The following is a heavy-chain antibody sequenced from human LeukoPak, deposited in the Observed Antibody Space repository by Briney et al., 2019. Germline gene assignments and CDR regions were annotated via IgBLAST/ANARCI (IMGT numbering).Heavy chain of an antibody. CDR1: AYTFTEHY. D-gene: IGHD2/OR15-2a*01. CDR3: AIKRIRGNPFDS. J-gene: IGHJ4*02. Sequence: GASVKVSCKAPAYTFTEHYVHWVRQAPGQGLEWVGWFHPSSGGAGYAQTFQGRVTMTRDTSISTAYMQLTRLRSVATAIYYCAIKRIRGNPFDSWGQGTLVTVSS. V-gene: IGHV1-2*02. CDR2: FHPSSGGA.